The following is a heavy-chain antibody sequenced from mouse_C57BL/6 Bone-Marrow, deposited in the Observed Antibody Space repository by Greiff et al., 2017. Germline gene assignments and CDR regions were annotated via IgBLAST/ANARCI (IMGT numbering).Heavy chain of an antibody. V-gene: IGHV14-4*01. CDR1: GFNIKDDY. J-gene: IGHJ2*01. CDR2: IDPENGDT. Sequence: VQLQQPGAELVRPGASVKLSCTASGFNIKDDYLHWVKQRPEQGLEWIGWIDPENGDTEYASKFQGKATITADTSSNTASLQRSSLSSDDTADYYSTTFSSYYDYWGQDTTLTVSS. CDR3: TTFSSYYDY.